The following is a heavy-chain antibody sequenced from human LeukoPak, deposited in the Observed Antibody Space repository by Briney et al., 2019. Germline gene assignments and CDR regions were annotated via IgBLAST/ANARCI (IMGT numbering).Heavy chain of an antibody. V-gene: IGHV5-51*01. D-gene: IGHD5-24*01. Sequence: GESLKISCKASGDSFTSYWIGWVRQMPGKGLEWMGIIYPGESETRYSPSFQGQVTISADKSISTAYLQWSSLKASDTAVYYCARQRGGPRNGDNWHYQYYMDVWGKGTTVTISS. CDR2: IYPGESET. J-gene: IGHJ6*03. CDR1: GDSFTSYW. CDR3: ARQRGGPRNGDNWHYQYYMDV.